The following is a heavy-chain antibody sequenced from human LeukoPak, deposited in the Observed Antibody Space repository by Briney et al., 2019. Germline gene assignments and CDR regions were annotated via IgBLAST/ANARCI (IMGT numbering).Heavy chain of an antibody. CDR2: INHSGST. CDR1: GGSFSGYY. CDR3: ARVGPRVAVAGTHSWPVSFDY. D-gene: IGHD6-19*01. J-gene: IGHJ4*02. Sequence: PSDTLSLTCAVYGGSFSGYYWSWIRQPPGKGLEWIGEINHSGSTNYNPSLKSRVTISVDTSKNQFSLKLSSVTAADTAVYYCARVGPRVAVAGTHSWPVSFDYWGQGTLVTVSS. V-gene: IGHV4-34*01.